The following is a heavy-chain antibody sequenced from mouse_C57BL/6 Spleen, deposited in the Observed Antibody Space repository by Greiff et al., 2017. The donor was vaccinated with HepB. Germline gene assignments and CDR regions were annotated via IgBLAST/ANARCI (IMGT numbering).Heavy chain of an antibody. CDR2: INPNNGGT. J-gene: IGHJ3*01. V-gene: IGHV1-26*01. CDR3: ARVGFFDWFAY. Sequence: VQLQQSGPELVKPGASVKISCKASGYTFTDYYMNWVKQSHGKSLEWIGDINPNNGGTSYNQKFKGKATLTVDKSSSTAYMELRSLTSEDSAVYYCARVGFFDWFAYWGQGTLVTVSA. CDR1: GYTFTDYY.